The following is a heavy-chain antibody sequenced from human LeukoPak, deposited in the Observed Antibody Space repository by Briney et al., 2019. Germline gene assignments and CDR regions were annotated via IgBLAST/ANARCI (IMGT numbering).Heavy chain of an antibody. CDR1: GYPFISYD. CDR3: ARRGDWPYYYGMDA. Sequence: ASVKVSCKASGYPFISYDINWVRQATGQGLEWMGWMNPNSGNTGYAQKFQGRVTMTRNTSISTAYMELSSLRSEDTAVYYCARRGDWPYYYGMDAWGQGTTVTVSS. V-gene: IGHV1-8*01. CDR2: MNPNSGNT. J-gene: IGHJ6*02. D-gene: IGHD2-21*02.